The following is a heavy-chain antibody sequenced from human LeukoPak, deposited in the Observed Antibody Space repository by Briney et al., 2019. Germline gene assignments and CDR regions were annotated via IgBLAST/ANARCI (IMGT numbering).Heavy chain of an antibody. CDR1: GYTFASYY. CDR3: ARLEAGVNAFDI. CDR2: INPSGGST. V-gene: IGHV1-46*01. J-gene: IGHJ3*02. D-gene: IGHD3-3*01. Sequence: ASVNVSCKASGYTFASYYVHWVRQAPGQGLEWMGIINPSGGSTSYAQKLQGRVTMTTDTSTSTAYMELRSLRSDDTAVYYCARLEAGVNAFDIWGQGTMVTVSS.